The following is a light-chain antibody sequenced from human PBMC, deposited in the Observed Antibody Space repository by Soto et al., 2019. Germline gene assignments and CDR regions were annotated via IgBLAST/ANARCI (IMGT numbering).Light chain of an antibody. Sequence: IVLTPSPAALSFSSHESAPLSSISSQSVSSSYLAWYQQKPGQAPRLLIYGASSRATGIPDRFSGSGSGTDFTLTISRLEPEDFAVYYCQQFSSYPLTFGGGTKVDIK. CDR2: GAS. CDR3: QQFSSYPLT. CDR1: QSVSSSY. V-gene: IGKV3-20*01. J-gene: IGKJ4*01.